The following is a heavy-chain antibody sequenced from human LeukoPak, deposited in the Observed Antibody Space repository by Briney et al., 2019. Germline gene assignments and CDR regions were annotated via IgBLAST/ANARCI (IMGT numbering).Heavy chain of an antibody. CDR3: ARDRAYGSGWYSGIYYYYYGMDV. CDR1: GLTFSSYA. D-gene: IGHD6-19*01. V-gene: IGHV3-66*02. Sequence: GGSLRLSCAASGLTFSSYAMSWVRQAPGKGLEWVSVIYSGGSTYYADSVKGRFTISRDNSKNTLYLQMNGLRAEDTAVYYCARDRAYGSGWYSGIYYYYYGMDVWGQGTTVTVSS. J-gene: IGHJ6*02. CDR2: IYSGGST.